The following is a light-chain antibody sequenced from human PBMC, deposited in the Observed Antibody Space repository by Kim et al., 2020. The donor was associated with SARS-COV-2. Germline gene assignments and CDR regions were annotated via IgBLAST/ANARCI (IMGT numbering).Light chain of an antibody. CDR3: QKYDTAPRT. V-gene: IGKV1-27*01. Sequence: DIQMTQSPSSLSASVGDRVTITCRASQGIRDYLAWYQKKPGKAPKLLIYAAHTLESGVPSRFSGSGSGTDFTLTISSLQPEDVATYYCQKYDTAPRTFGQGTKLEIK. CDR2: AAH. J-gene: IGKJ1*01. CDR1: QGIRDY.